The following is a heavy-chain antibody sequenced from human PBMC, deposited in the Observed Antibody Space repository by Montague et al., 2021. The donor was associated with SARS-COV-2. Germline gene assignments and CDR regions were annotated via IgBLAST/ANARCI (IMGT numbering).Heavy chain of an antibody. CDR2: IKQSGST. V-gene: IGHV4-34*01. CDR1: GGSFGDDH. D-gene: IGHD3-22*01. CDR3: ARGHLSVSMIVVVFTSASYYFDY. J-gene: IGHJ4*02. Sequence: SETLSLTCGVYGGSFGDDHWSWIRQPPGKGLEWIGDIKQSGSTNYNPSLKSRVTISVDTSKNQFSLKLTSVTAADTAVYFCARGHLSVSMIVVVFTSASYYFDYWGQGAQVPVPP.